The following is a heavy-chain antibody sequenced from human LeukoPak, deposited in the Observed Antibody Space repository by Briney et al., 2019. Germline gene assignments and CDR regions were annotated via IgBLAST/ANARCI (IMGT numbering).Heavy chain of an antibody. J-gene: IGHJ4*02. D-gene: IGHD4/OR15-4a*01. CDR2: ISSSSSSYI. CDR1: GFTFSSYS. Sequence: GGSLRLSCAASGFTFSSYSMNWVRQAPGKGLELVSSISSSSSSYIYYADSVKGRFTISRDNAKNSLYLQMNSLRAEDTAVYYCARRAGAYSHPYDYWGQGTLVTVSS. V-gene: IGHV3-21*01. CDR3: ARRAGAYSHPYDY.